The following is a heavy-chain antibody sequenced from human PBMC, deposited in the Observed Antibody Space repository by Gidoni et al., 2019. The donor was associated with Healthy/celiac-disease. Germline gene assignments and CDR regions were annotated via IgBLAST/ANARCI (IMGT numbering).Heavy chain of an antibody. J-gene: IGHJ4*02. CDR3: ARLRDGYKPFDY. CDR1: GGSFSGYY. CDR2: INHSGST. V-gene: IGHV4-34*01. D-gene: IGHD5-12*01. Sequence: QVQLQQWGAGLLKPSETLSLTCAVYGGSFSGYYWSWIRQPPGKGLEWIGEINHSGSTNYNPSLKSRVTISVDTSKNQFSLKLSSVTAADTAVYYCARLRDGYKPFDYWGQGTLVTVSS.